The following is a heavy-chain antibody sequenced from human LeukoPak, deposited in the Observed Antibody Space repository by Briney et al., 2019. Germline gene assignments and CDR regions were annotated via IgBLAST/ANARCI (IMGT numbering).Heavy chain of an antibody. V-gene: IGHV1-24*01. CDR3: ARSPSSSGYAFDY. CDR2: FDPEDGET. Sequence: ASVKVSCKVSGYTLTELSMHWVRQAPGKGLEWMGGFDPEDGETIYAQKFQGRVTMTEDTSTDTAYMELSRLRSDDTAVYYCARSPSSSGYAFDYWGQGTLVTVSS. D-gene: IGHD3-22*01. J-gene: IGHJ4*02. CDR1: GYTLTELS.